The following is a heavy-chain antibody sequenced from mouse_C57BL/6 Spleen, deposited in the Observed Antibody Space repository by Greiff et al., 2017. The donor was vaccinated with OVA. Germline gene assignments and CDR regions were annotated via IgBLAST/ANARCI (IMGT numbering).Heavy chain of an antibody. CDR1: GYTFTSYW. J-gene: IGHJ1*03. V-gene: IGHV1-52*01. CDR2: IDPSDSET. Sequence: QVQLQQPGAELVRPGSSVKLFCKASGYTFTSYWMHWVKQRPIQGLEWIGNIDPSDSETHYNQKFKDKATLTVDKSSSTAYMQLSSLTSEDSAVYYCARGGDYGYWYFDVWGTGTTVTVSS. D-gene: IGHD2-4*01. CDR3: ARGGDYGYWYFDV.